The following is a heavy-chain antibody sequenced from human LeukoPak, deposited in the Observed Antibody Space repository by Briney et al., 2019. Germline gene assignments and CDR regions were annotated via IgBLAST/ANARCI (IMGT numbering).Heavy chain of an antibody. D-gene: IGHD2-15*01. J-gene: IGHJ4*02. V-gene: IGHV3-30*18. CDR1: GFTLSSYG. CDR3: AKDADSPYDY. CDR2: ISYDGSNK. Sequence: PGRSLRLSCAASGFTLSSYGMQWVRQAPGKGLEWVAVISYDGSNKYYADSVKGRFTISRDNSKNTLYLQMNSLRAEDTAVYYCAKDADSPYDYWGQGTLVTVSS.